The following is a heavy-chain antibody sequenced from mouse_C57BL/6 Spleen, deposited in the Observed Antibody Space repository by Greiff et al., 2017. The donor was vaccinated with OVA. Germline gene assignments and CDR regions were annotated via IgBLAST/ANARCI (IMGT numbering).Heavy chain of an antibody. J-gene: IGHJ3*01. Sequence: EVQLVESGPGMVKPSQSLSLTCTVTGYSITSGYDWHWIRHFPGNKLEWMGYISYSGSTNYNPSLKSRISITHDTSNNHFFLKLNSVTTEDTATYYCARGGSYYSNPWFAYWGQGTLVTVSA. CDR3: ARGGSYYSNPWFAY. CDR1: GYSITSGYD. D-gene: IGHD2-5*01. CDR2: ISYSGST. V-gene: IGHV3-1*01.